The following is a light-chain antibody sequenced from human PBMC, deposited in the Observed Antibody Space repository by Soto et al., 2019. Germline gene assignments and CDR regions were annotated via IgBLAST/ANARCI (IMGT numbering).Light chain of an antibody. CDR2: GAC. V-gene: IGKV3-15*01. Sequence: EIVLTQSPATLYVSPGERVTLSCRASESVRSNLAWFQQKPGQAPRLLIYGACTMATGFSGRFSGSGSGTEFTLTILSLRSEDFAVYYCQQYNRWPQTFGQGTKLEIK. CDR1: ESVRSN. J-gene: IGKJ2*01. CDR3: QQYNRWPQT.